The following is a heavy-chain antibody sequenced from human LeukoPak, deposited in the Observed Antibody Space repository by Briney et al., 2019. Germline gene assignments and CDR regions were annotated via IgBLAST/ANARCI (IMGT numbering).Heavy chain of an antibody. J-gene: IGHJ5*02. D-gene: IGHD3-9*01. V-gene: IGHV4-59*12. CDR3: ARRGPKVLRYFDWLLKSRDWFDP. CDR1: GGSISSYY. Sequence: PSETLSLTCTVSGGSISSYYWSWIRQPPGKGLEWIGYIYYSGSANYNPSLKSRVTISVDTSKNQFSLKLSSVTAADTAVYYCARRGPKVLRYFDWLLKSRDWFDPWGQGTLVTVSS. CDR2: IYYSGSA.